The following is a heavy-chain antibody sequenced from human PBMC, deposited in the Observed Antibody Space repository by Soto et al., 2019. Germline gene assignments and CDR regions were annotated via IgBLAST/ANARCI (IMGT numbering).Heavy chain of an antibody. D-gene: IGHD2-15*01. J-gene: IGHJ4*02. V-gene: IGHV1-18*01. CDR1: GYTFTNFG. CDR3: ARGATPIDY. Sequence: QVQLVQSGAEVKKPGASVKVSCKASGYTFTNFGISWVRQAPGQGLEWMGWISAYNGNTNYAQKFQGRVTMTTDTYTSTAYMEVRSLRFDDTAVYYCARGATPIDYWGQGTLVTVSS. CDR2: ISAYNGNT.